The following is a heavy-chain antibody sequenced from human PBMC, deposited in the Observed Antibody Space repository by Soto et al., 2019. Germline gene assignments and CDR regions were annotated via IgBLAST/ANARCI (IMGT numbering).Heavy chain of an antibody. CDR1: GGSFSGYY. J-gene: IGHJ4*02. D-gene: IGHD5-12*01. CDR3: ARRVVATILSFDY. CDR2: INHSGST. Sequence: TSETLSLTCAVYGGSFSGYYWSWIRQPPGKGLEWIGEINHSGSTNYNPSLKSRVTISVDTSKNQFSLKLSSVTAADTAVYYCARRVVATILSFDYWGQGTLVTVSS. V-gene: IGHV4-34*01.